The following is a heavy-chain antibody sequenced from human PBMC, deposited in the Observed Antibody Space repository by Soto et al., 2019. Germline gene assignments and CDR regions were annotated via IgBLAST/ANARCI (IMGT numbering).Heavy chain of an antibody. CDR3: VRGFNYDSSGWSLYFDL. CDR2: ISSSSSTI. J-gene: IGHJ2*01. D-gene: IGHD3-22*01. Sequence: GGSLRLSCAASGFTFSSYSMNWVRQAPGKGLEWVSYISSSSSTIYYADSVKGRFTISRDNAKNSLYLQMNSLRAEDTAVYYCVRGFNYDSSGWSLYFDLWGRGTLVTVSS. CDR1: GFTFSSYS. V-gene: IGHV3-48*04.